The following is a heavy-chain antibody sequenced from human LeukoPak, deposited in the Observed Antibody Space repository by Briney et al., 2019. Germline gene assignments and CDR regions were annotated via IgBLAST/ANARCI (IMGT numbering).Heavy chain of an antibody. D-gene: IGHD4-17*01. CDR2: INHSGST. J-gene: IGHJ3*01. V-gene: IGHV4-34*01. CDR3: ATERPADRPTVTTETPPIDAFVF. Sequence: SSETLSLTCAVYGGSFSGYYWSWIRQPPGKGLEWIGEINHSGSTNYNPSLKSRVTISVDTSKNQFSLKLSSVTAADTAVYYCATERPADRPTVTTETPPIDAFVFWGQGTVVTVSS. CDR1: GGSFSGYY.